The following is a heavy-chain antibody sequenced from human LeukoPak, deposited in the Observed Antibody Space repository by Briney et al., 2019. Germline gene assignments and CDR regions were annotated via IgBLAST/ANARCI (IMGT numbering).Heavy chain of an antibody. V-gene: IGHV1-2*02. D-gene: IGHD6-19*01. J-gene: IGHJ4*02. CDR3: ARARVPIAVAGLYYFDY. Sequence: GASVKVSCKASGYTFTAYYMHWVRQAPGQGLEWMGWINPNSGGTNYAQKFQGRVTMTRDTSSNSAYMDLTSLKSDDTALYYCARARVPIAVAGLYYFDYWGQGALVTVSS. CDR2: INPNSGGT. CDR1: GYTFTAYY.